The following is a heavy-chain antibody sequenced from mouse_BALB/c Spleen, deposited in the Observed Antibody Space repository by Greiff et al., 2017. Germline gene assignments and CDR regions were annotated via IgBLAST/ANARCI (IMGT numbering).Heavy chain of an antibody. D-gene: IGHD2-2*01. CDR3: RGRLRRGGYYYAMDY. V-gene: IGHV14-4*02. CDR2: LDPENGDT. CDR1: GFNIKDYS. Sequence: EVQLQQSGAELVRSGASVKLSCTASGFNIKDYSMHWVQQRPEQGLEWIGWLDPENGDTEYAPKFQGKATMTADTSSNTAYLQLSSLTSEDTAVYNCRGRLRRGGYYYAMDYWGQGTSVTVSS. J-gene: IGHJ4*01.